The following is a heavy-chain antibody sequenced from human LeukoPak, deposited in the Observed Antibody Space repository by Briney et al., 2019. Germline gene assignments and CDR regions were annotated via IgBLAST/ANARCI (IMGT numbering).Heavy chain of an antibody. Sequence: SETLSLTCAVYGGSFSGYYWSWIRQPPGKGLEWIGEINHSGSTNYNPSLKSRVTISVDTSKNQFSLKLSSVTAADTAVYYCARGLWLHPGYWFDPWGQGTLATVSS. J-gene: IGHJ5*02. V-gene: IGHV4-34*01. CDR2: INHSGST. CDR3: ARGLWLHPGYWFDP. CDR1: GGSFSGYY. D-gene: IGHD5-18*01.